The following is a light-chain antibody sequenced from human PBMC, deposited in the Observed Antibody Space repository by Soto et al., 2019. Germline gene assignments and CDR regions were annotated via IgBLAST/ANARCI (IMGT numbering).Light chain of an antibody. CDR2: DTS. J-gene: IGKJ1*01. CDR1: QTVNNY. CDR3: QQRSDWRWT. Sequence: LTQSPSTMSVSPWGRTILSSRASQTVNNYLAWYQQKPGQAPRLLIYDTSKRAPGVPARFIGSGSGTAFTLTIDIVEPEDYAIYYCQQRSDWRWTFGQGTKVDIK. V-gene: IGKV3-11*01.